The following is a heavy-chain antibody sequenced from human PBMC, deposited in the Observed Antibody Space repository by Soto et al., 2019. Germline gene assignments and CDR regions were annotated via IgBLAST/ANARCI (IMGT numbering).Heavy chain of an antibody. CDR3: AKDMRGGSSSSRYYYGVDV. CDR1: GFTFDDYA. Sequence: EVQLVESGGGLVQPGRSLRLSCAASGFTFDDYAMHWVRQAPGKGLEWVSGISWDSGTIVYVDSVKGRFTISRDNAQNSLXXQMNSLRAEDTALYYCAKDMRGGSSSSRYYYGVDVWGQGTTVTVSS. D-gene: IGHD6-13*01. CDR2: ISWDSGTI. J-gene: IGHJ6*02. V-gene: IGHV3-9*01.